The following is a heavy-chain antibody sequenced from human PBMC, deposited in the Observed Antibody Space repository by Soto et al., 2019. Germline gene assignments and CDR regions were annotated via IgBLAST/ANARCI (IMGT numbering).Heavy chain of an antibody. Sequence: HPGGSLRLSCAASGFTFSSYAMSWVRQAPGKGLEWVSAISGSGGSTYYADSVKGRFTISRDNSKNTLYLQMNSLRAEDTAVYYCAKPLALTMVPTYYYYGMDVWGQGTTVTVSS. CDR3: AKPLALTMVPTYYYYGMDV. D-gene: IGHD3-10*01. CDR2: ISGSGGST. V-gene: IGHV3-23*01. CDR1: GFTFSSYA. J-gene: IGHJ6*02.